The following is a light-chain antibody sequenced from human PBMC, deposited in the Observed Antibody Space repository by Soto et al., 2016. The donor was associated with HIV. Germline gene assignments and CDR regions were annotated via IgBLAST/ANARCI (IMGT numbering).Light chain of an antibody. CDR1: QSISSW. V-gene: IGKV1-5*03. J-gene: IGKJ1*01. Sequence: DIQMTQSPSTLSASVGDRVTITCRASQSISSWVAWYQQKPGKAPNLLIYKASNLESGVPSRFSGGGSGTEFTLTISSLQPDDFATYYCQQYQTEEGTFGRGTTVEIK. CDR2: KAS. CDR3: QQYQTEEGT.